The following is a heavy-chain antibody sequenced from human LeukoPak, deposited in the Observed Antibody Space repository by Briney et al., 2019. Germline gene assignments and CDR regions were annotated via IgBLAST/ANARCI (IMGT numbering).Heavy chain of an antibody. CDR2: IWYDGSNK. D-gene: IGHD3-9*01. J-gene: IGHJ4*02. CDR3: ARDYDILTGYPRGGFDY. CDR1: GFTFSSYG. V-gene: IGHV3-33*01. Sequence: GGSLRLSCAASGFTFSSYGMHWVRQAPGKGLEWVAVIWYDGSNKYYADSVKGRFTVSRDNSKNTLYLQMNSLRAEDTAVYYCARDYDILTGYPRGGFDYWGQGTLVTVSS.